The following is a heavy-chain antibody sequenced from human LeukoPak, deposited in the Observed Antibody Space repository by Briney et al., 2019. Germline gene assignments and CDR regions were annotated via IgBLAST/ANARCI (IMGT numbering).Heavy chain of an antibody. V-gene: IGHV3-74*01. D-gene: IGHD1-26*01. Sequence: PGGSLSLCCAASEFTFSNYWMHLVRKAPGRVLLLVSRNNSDGSTTSYADSVKRRSTISSDNATNSLFLQINSLTADTTVYYYVARAGSESYCAWFDPWGQGTLVTVSS. CDR2: NNSDGSTT. J-gene: IGHJ5*02. CDR3: VARAGSESYCAWFDP. CDR1: EFTFSNYW.